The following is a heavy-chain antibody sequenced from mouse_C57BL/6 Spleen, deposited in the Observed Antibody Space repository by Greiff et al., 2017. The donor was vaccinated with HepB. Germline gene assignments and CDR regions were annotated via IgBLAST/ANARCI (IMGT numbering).Heavy chain of an antibody. D-gene: IGHD2-5*01. CDR1: GYTFTDYY. V-gene: IGHV1-26*01. J-gene: IGHJ2*01. Sequence: VQLQQSGPELVKPGASVKISCKASGYTFTDYYMNWVKQSHGKSLEWIGDINPNNGGTSYNQKFKGKATLTVDKSSSTAYMELRSLTSEDSAVYYCARWVYSNVEYYFDYWGQGTTLTVSS. CDR2: INPNNGGT. CDR3: ARWVYSNVEYYFDY.